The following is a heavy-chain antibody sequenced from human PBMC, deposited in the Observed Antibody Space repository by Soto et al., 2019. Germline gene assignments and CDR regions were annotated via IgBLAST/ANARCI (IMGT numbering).Heavy chain of an antibody. V-gene: IGHV3-30*18. CDR1: GFTFSSYG. Sequence: GGSLRLSCAASGFTFSSYGMHWVRQAPGKGLERVAVISYDGSNKYYADSVKGRFTISGDNSKNTLYLQMNSLRAEDTAVYYCAKDHYDYYFDYWGQGTLVTVSS. D-gene: IGHD3-22*01. CDR2: ISYDGSNK. CDR3: AKDHYDYYFDY. J-gene: IGHJ4*02.